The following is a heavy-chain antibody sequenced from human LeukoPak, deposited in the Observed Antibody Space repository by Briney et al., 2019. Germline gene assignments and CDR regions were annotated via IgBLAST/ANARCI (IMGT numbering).Heavy chain of an antibody. D-gene: IGHD3-3*01. CDR2: IYSGGST. J-gene: IGHJ3*02. V-gene: IGHV3-53*05. Sequence: GGSLRLSCAASGFTVSSNYMSWVRQAPGKGLEWVSVIYSGGSTYYADSVKGRFTISRDNSKNTLYLQMNSLRAEDTAVYYCAKDRSLRFLEWLHDAFDIWGQGTMVTVSS. CDR1: GFTVSSNY. CDR3: AKDRSLRFLEWLHDAFDI.